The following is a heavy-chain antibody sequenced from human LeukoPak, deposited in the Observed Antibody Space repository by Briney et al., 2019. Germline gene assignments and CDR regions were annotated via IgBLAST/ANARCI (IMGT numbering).Heavy chain of an antibody. J-gene: IGHJ4*02. CDR1: GFTFSHYY. CDR3: ARDGLVGARTFDY. V-gene: IGHV3-11*01. Sequence: GGSLRLSCAASGFTFSHYYMSWIRQAPGKGLEWVSYISSSGSTIYYADSVKGRFTISRDNAKNSLYLQMNSLRAEDTAVYYCARDGLVGARTFDYWGQGTLVTVSS. D-gene: IGHD1-26*01. CDR2: ISSSGSTI.